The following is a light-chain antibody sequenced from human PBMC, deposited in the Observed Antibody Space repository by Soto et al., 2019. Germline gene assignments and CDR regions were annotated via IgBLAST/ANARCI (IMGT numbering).Light chain of an antibody. Sequence: EIVLTQSPGTLSLSPGERATLSCRASQSVRNSYLAWYQQKPGQAPRLIMSGSSSRSTGIPDRFSGNGSGKDFTLTISRLEPENFAVYYCQQYGNSPQITFGQGTRLEIK. CDR1: QSVRNSY. J-gene: IGKJ5*01. V-gene: IGKV3-20*01. CDR3: QQYGNSPQIT. CDR2: GSS.